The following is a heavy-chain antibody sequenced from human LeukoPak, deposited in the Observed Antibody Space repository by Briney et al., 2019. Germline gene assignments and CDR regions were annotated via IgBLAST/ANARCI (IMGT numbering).Heavy chain of an antibody. J-gene: IGHJ4*02. D-gene: IGHD6-19*01. V-gene: IGHV3-23*01. CDR2: ISSTGGTA. CDR1: GFTFSSFG. Sequence: GGTLRLSCAASGFTFSSFGMSWVRQAPGKGLEWVSAISSTGGTAYYADSVKGRFTISRDNAKNSLYLQMNSLRAEDTAVYYCAREPGIAVAGRGEDYWGQGTLVTVSS. CDR3: AREPGIAVAGRGEDY.